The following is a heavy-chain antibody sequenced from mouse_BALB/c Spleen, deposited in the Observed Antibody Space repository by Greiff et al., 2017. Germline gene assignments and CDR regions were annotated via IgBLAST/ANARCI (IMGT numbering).Heavy chain of an antibody. CDR3: ARGGLTTANAY. CDR2: ISSGGSYT. CDR1: GFTFSSYA. Sequence: EVHLVESGGGLVKPGGSLKLSCAASGFTFSSYAMSWVRQSPEKRLEWVAKISSGGSYTYYPDTVTGRVTISRDNARNTMYLEMSGLRSEDRAMDYCARGGLTTANAYWGQGTLVTVSA. V-gene: IGHV5-9-4*01. J-gene: IGHJ3*01. D-gene: IGHD1-2*01.